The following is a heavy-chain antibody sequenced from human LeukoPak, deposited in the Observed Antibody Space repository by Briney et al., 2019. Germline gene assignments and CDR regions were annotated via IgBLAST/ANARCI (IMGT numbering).Heavy chain of an antibody. CDR1: SGSFSGYY. D-gene: IGHD3-22*01. CDR2: INHSGST. Sequence: SETLSLTCAVYSGSFSGYYWSWIRQPPGKGLEWIGEINHSGSTNYNPSLKSRVTISVDTSKNQFSLKLSSVTAADTAVYYCARGLFMIVVVHPLPFDPWGQGTLVTVSS. CDR3: ARGLFMIVVVHPLPFDP. V-gene: IGHV4-34*01. J-gene: IGHJ5*02.